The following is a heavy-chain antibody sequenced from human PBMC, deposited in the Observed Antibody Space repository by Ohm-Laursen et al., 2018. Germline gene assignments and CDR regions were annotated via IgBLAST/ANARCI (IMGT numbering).Heavy chain of an antibody. CDR3: AAYCSSTGCYTGGNYYYYGMDV. Sequence: GASVKVSCNASGSTFTGYHMHWVRQAPGQGLEWMGWINPNSGGTNYAQKFQGRVTMTRDTSISTAYMELSRLRSDDTAVYYCAAYCSSTGCYTGGNYYYYGMDVWGQGTTVTVSS. J-gene: IGHJ6*02. CDR1: GSTFTGYH. CDR2: INPNSGGT. D-gene: IGHD2-2*02. V-gene: IGHV1-2*02.